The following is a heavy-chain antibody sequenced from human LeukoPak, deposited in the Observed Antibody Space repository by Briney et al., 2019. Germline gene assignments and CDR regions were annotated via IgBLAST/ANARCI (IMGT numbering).Heavy chain of an antibody. CDR2: MNPNSGNT. CDR1: GYTFTSYD. CDR3: ARGRVRGVITYNWFDP. Sequence: GASVKVSCKASGYTFTSYDINWVRQATGQGLEWMGWMNPNSGNTGYAQKFRGRVTMTRNTSISTAYMELSSLRSEDTAVYYCARGRVRGVITYNWFDPWGQGTLVTVSS. D-gene: IGHD3-10*01. J-gene: IGHJ5*02. V-gene: IGHV1-8*01.